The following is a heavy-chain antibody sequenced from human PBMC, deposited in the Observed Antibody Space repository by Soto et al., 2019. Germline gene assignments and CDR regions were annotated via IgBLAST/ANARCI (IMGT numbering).Heavy chain of an antibody. J-gene: IGHJ6*02. CDR2: IYYSGST. CDR1: GGSVDSGSYY. V-gene: IGHV4-61*01. Sequence: SETLSLTCTVSGGSVDSGSYYWSWIRQSPGKGLEWIGYIYYSGSTNSNPSLKSRVTISLDMSKNQFSLKLSSVTAADTAVYYCARDSSMTYYYGMDVWGQGTTVTSP. CDR3: ARDSSMTYYYGMDV.